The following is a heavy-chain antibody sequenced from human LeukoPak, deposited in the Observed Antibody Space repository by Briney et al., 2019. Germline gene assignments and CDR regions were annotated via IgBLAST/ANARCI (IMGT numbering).Heavy chain of an antibody. Sequence: SETLSLTCTVSGGSISSGGYYWSWIRQPPGKGLEWIGYSYHSGSTYYNPSLKSRVTISVDRSKNQFSLKLSSVTAADTAVYYCARQEIGNCSSSSCYSFDYWGQGTLVTVSS. CDR1: GGSISSGGYY. CDR2: SYHSGST. J-gene: IGHJ4*02. V-gene: IGHV4-30-2*01. D-gene: IGHD2-2*02. CDR3: ARQEIGNCSSSSCYSFDY.